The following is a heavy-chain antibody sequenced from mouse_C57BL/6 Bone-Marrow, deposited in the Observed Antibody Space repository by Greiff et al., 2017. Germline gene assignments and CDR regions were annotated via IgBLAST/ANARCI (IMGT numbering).Heavy chain of an antibody. J-gene: IGHJ2*01. CDR2: IDPENGDT. CDR3: AGLLYPRYFDY. Sequence: VQLKESGAELVRPGASVKLSCTASGFNIKDDYMHWVKQRPEQGLEWIGWIDPENGDTEYASKFQGKATITADTSSNPAYLQLSRLTSEDTAVYYCAGLLYPRYFDYWGQGTTLTVSS. CDR1: GFNIKDDY. D-gene: IGHD2-1*01. V-gene: IGHV14-4*01.